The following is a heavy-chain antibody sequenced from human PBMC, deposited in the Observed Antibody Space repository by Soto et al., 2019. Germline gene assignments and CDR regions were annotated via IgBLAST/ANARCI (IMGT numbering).Heavy chain of an antibody. V-gene: IGHV1-18*01. Sequence: QVQLVQSGSEVKKPGASVKVSCKASGYTFSRSGISWVRQVPGQGLEWMGWINGYNGNTNYTQKMQGRITMTTDTPTSTAYMELRSLRSDDTAVYYCARMGDVPYYYYGMDVWGQGTTVIVSS. CDR2: INGYNGNT. D-gene: IGHD3-16*01. CDR3: ARMGDVPYYYYGMDV. CDR1: GYTFSRSG. J-gene: IGHJ6*02.